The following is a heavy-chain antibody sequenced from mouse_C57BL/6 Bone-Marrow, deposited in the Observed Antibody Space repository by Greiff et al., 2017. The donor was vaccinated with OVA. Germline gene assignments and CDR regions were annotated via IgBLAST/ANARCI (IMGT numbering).Heavy chain of an antibody. D-gene: IGHD1-1*01. J-gene: IGHJ4*01. Sequence: VQLKESGPGLVKPSQSLSLTCSVTGYSITSGYYWNWIRQFPGNKLEWMGYISYDGSNNYNPSLKNRISITRDTSKTQFFLKLNSVTTEDTATYYCARDRYYGSRRMDYWGQGTSVTVSS. CDR2: ISYDGSN. CDR1: GYSITSGYY. V-gene: IGHV3-6*01. CDR3: ARDRYYGSRRMDY.